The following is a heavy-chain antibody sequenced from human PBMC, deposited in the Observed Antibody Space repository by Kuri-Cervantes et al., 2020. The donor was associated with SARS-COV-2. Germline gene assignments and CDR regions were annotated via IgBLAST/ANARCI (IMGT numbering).Heavy chain of an antibody. CDR1: GFTFSSYR. CDR2: IDQDGYEK. CDR3: ARPSLNTGSYFPD. D-gene: IGHD1-26*01. J-gene: IGHJ4*02. Sequence: GGSLRLSCAASGFTFSSYRMGWVRQAPGKGLEWVANIDQDGYEKYFVDSVKGRFSISRDNAKNSLFLQMNSLRAEDTAIYFCARPSLNTGSYFPDWGQGTLVTVSS. V-gene: IGHV3-7*03.